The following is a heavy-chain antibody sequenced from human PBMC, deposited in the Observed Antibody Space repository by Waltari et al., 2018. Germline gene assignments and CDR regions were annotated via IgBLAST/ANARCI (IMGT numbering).Heavy chain of an antibody. Sequence: VQLEPSGPELKMPGASVKVSCQSSGYTFSNYVLTWVRQAPGQGLEWMGWISPYNYEPQYTQKLQGRFTMTTDTLLNTAYMELRSLTSDDTAVYYCVRDRDPANPTPTNNFFDPWGQGTLVTVSS. J-gene: IGHJ5*02. D-gene: IGHD2-15*01. CDR3: VRDRDPANPTPTNNFFDP. CDR2: ISPYNYEP. CDR1: GYTFSNYV. V-gene: IGHV1-18*01.